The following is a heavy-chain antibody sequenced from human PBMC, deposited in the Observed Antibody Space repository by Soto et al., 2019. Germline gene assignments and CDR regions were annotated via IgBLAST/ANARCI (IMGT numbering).Heavy chain of an antibody. CDR1: GYTFTGYY. J-gene: IGHJ4*02. CDR3: ARDVGVRYCTNGVCYNRLVYYFDY. Sequence: GASVKGSCKGFGYTFTGYYMYWGGQAPGQRLERMGWINLISGGTNYAQKFQGWVTMTRDTSISTAYMELSRLRSDDTAVYYCARDVGVRYCTNGVCYNRLVYYFDYWGQGTLVTVSS. V-gene: IGHV1-2*04. CDR2: INLISGGT. D-gene: IGHD2-8*01.